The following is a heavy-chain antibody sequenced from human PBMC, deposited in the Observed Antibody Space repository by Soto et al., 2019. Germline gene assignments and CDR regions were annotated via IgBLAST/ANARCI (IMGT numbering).Heavy chain of an antibody. CDR2: INGSGSST. J-gene: IGHJ4*02. D-gene: IGHD6-13*01. Sequence: GGSLRLSCAASGFTFSSYSMNWVRQAPGRGLEWVSAINGSGSSTYHADSVKGRFTISRDNSKNTLSLQMNGLRAEDTAVYYCAKGSAAARPYYFDYWGQGALVTVSS. CDR3: AKGSAAARPYYFDY. V-gene: IGHV3-23*01. CDR1: GFTFSSYS.